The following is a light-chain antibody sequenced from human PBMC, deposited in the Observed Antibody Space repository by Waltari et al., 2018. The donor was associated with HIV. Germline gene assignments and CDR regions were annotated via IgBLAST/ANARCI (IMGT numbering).Light chain of an antibody. CDR3: SSYAGSNNPCV. CDR2: EVS. V-gene: IGLV2-8*01. Sequence: QSALTQPPSASGSPGQSVTISCTGTSSDVGGYNYVSWYQQHPGKAPKVMIYEVSKRPSGAPVRCLGYNSGNTASRTVSGLQAEDEADYYCSSYAGSNNPCVFGTGTKVTVL. J-gene: IGLJ1*01. CDR1: SSDVGGYNY.